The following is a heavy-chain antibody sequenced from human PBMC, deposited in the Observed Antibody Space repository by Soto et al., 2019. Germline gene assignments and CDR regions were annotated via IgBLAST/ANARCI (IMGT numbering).Heavy chain of an antibody. CDR3: AKQDYGGNSFSAGMDV. D-gene: IGHD4-17*01. CDR1: GDSFASYG. Sequence: AWVSLRIRWKGSGDSFASYGSGWVRQMHGKGLEWMGIIYPGDSDTRYSPSFQGQVTISAAKSISTAYLQWSSLKASDTAMYYCAKQDYGGNSFSAGMDVWGKGTTVTVSS. J-gene: IGHJ6*04. V-gene: IGHV5-51*01. CDR2: IYPGDSDT.